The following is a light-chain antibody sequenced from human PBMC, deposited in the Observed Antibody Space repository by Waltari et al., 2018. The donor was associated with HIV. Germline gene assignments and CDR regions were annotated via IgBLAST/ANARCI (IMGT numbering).Light chain of an antibody. Sequence: QSALTQPPSASGSPGQSVTISCTGISSDVGAYNYVYWYQQHPGKTPQLMIYEVNKRPSGVPDPLSGSKSGNSAYLTVAGLQAEDEADYDCSSYEGSSSVFGGGTKLAVL. V-gene: IGLV2-8*01. CDR1: SSDVGAYNY. J-gene: IGLJ3*02. CDR3: SSYEGSSSV. CDR2: EVN.